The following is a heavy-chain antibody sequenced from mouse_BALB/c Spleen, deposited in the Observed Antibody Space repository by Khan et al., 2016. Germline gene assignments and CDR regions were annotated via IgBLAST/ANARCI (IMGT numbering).Heavy chain of an antibody. CDR2: IRLKSNNYAT. CDR1: GYTFSNYW. J-gene: IGHJ4*01. Sequence: EVKLEGSGGGLVQPGGSMKLSCVASGYTFSNYWMNWVRQSPEKGLEWVAEIRLKSNNYATHYAESVKGRFTISRDDSKSSVYLQMNNLRAEDTGIYYCTRGGYYGNCYAMDYWGQGTSVTVSS. CDR3: TRGGYYGNCYAMDY. V-gene: IGHV6-6*02. D-gene: IGHD2-1*01.